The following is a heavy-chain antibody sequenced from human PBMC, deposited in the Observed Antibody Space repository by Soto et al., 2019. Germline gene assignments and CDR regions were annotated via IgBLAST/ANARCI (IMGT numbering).Heavy chain of an antibody. J-gene: IGHJ6*03. Sequence: QVQLVESGGGVVQPGRSLRLSCAASGFTFSSYGMHWVRQAPGKGLEWVAVIGYDGSNKYDADAVKGRFTISRDNSKNSLYLHLNSVRVEDTAVYYCARGPYGADYCYYYLDVWGKGTTVAVSS. CDR3: ARGPYGADYCYYYLDV. CDR1: GFTFSSYG. V-gene: IGHV3-33*01. CDR2: IGYDGSNK. D-gene: IGHD3-10*01.